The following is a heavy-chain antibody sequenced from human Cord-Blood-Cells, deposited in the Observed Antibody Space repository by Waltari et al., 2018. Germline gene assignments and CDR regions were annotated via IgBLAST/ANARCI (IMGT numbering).Heavy chain of an antibody. J-gene: IGHJ6*03. V-gene: IGHV1-69*01. CDR1: GGTFSSYA. CDR2: IIPIFGTA. Sequence: QVQLVQSGAEVKKPGSSVKVSCKASGGTFSSYAISWVRQAPGQGLEWMGGIIPIFGTANYAQKFQGRVTITADESTSTAYMELSSLRSEDTAVYYCARGSWSGCSGGSCYSYYYYMDVWGKGTTVTVSS. D-gene: IGHD2-15*01. CDR3: ARGSWSGCSGGSCYSYYYYMDV.